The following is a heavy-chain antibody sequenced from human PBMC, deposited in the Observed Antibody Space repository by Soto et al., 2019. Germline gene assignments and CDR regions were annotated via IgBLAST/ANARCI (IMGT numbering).Heavy chain of an antibody. CDR3: ARVGPSENWFDP. J-gene: IGHJ5*02. CDR1: GYTFTSYG. V-gene: IGHV1-18*01. Sequence: ASVKVSCKASGYTFTSYGISWVRQAPGQGLEWMGWISAYNGNTNYAQKLQGRVTMTTDTSTSTAYIELRSLRSDDTAVYYCARVGPSENWFDPWGQGTLVTVSS. CDR2: ISAYNGNT.